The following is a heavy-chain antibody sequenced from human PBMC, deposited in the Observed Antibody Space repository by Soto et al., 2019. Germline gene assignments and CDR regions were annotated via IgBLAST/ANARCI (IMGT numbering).Heavy chain of an antibody. CDR1: GFTFSTCG. D-gene: IGHD3-3*01. J-gene: IGHJ5*02. CDR2: ISGSGGTT. Sequence: GGSLRLSCAASGFTFSTCGMSWVRQAPGKGLEWVSSISGSGGTTYYADSVKGRFTISRDNPKNTLYLQMNSLRDEDTAVYYCARESRFLEWLSLNWFDPWGQGTLVTVSS. V-gene: IGHV3-23*01. CDR3: ARESRFLEWLSLNWFDP.